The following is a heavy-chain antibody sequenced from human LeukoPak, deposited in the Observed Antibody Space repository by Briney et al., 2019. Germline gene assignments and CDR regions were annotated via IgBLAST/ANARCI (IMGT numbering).Heavy chain of an antibody. Sequence: GGSLRLSCAASGFTFSNFPMTWVRRAPGKGLESFSSISGSGGDTYYTDSVKGRVTISRDNLNNTLYLQMNSLRSDDTAVYYCAKLDRATKGLFDIWGQGTMVTVSS. CDR3: AKLDRATKGLFDI. D-gene: IGHD1-26*01. J-gene: IGHJ3*02. CDR2: ISGSGGDT. V-gene: IGHV3-23*01. CDR1: GFTFSNFP.